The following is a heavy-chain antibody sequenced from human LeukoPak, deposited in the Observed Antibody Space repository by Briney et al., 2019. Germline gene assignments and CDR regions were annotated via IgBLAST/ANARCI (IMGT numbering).Heavy chain of an antibody. V-gene: IGHV4-38-2*02. Sequence: SETLSLTCAVFGYSITSGFSWGWIRQPPGKGLEWIGTISHSGSTDYKSTLDSRLTISMDTSKNQFSLRLTSVTAADTAVYYCAREGAVPGIDPWGQGTLVTVSS. CDR2: ISHSGST. J-gene: IGHJ5*02. CDR3: AREGAVPGIDP. D-gene: IGHD3-16*01. CDR1: GYSITSGFS.